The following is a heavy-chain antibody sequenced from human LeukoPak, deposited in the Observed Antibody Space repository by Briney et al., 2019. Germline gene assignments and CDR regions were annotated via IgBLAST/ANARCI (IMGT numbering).Heavy chain of an antibody. J-gene: IGHJ4*02. V-gene: IGHV3-73*01. CDR3: TRLPTDSSGYYYDY. Sequence: GGSLRLSCAASGFTFSGSPMHWVRQASGKGLEWVGRIKTKANGYATAYAASVKGRFTISRDDSTNTAYLQMNSLKTEDTAVYYCTRLPTDSSGYYYDYWGQGTLVTVSS. CDR2: IKTKANGYAT. CDR1: GFTFSGSP. D-gene: IGHD3-22*01.